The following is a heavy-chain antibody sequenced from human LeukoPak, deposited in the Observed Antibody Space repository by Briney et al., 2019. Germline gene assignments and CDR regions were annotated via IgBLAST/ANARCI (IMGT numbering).Heavy chain of an antibody. D-gene: IGHD2-8*01. Sequence: PSETLSLTCTVSGASISSGSYYWSWIRRPAGKGLEWIGRIYTSGSTNYNPSLKSRVTLSVDTSKNQFSLRLTSVTAADTAVYYCANTEYCTNGVCRYYFDYWGQGTLVTVSS. CDR2: IYTSGST. J-gene: IGHJ4*02. V-gene: IGHV4-61*02. CDR3: ANTEYCTNGVCRYYFDY. CDR1: GASISSGSYY.